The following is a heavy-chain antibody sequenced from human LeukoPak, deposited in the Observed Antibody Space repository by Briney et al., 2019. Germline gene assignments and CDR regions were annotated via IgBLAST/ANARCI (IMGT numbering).Heavy chain of an antibody. D-gene: IGHD6-13*01. J-gene: IGHJ6*03. V-gene: IGHV1-2*02. CDR2: INPNSGGT. Sequence: ASVKVSCKASGYTFTGYYMHWVRQAPGQGLEWMGWINPNSGGTNYAQKFQGRVTMTRDTSISTVYMELSSLRSEDTAVYYCASASAADSLGYYYYYMDVWGKGTTVTVSS. CDR3: ASASAADSLGYYYYYMDV. CDR1: GYTFTGYY.